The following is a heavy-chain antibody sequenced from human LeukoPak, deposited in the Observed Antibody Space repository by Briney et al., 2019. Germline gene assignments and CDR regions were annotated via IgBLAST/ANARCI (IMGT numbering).Heavy chain of an antibody. CDR3: ARVGDSWRGFYLDY. CDR2: IYYSGRT. CDR1: GGSISSHY. J-gene: IGHJ4*02. D-gene: IGHD3-3*01. V-gene: IGHV4-59*11. Sequence: SETLSLTCTVSGGSISSHYWSWIRQPPGKGLEWIGYIYYSGRTNSNPSLRSRGTISLDTSKNQYSLRLSSVTAADTAVYYCARVGDSWRGFYLDYWGQGTLVTVSS.